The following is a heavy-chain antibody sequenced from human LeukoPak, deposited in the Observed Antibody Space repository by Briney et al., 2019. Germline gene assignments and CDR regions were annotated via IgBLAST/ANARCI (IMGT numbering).Heavy chain of an antibody. V-gene: IGHV1-69*13. CDR2: ITPIFGTA. CDR1: GYTFTSYA. Sequence: SVKVSCKASGYTFTSYAMNWVRQAPGQGLEWMGGITPIFGTANYAQKFQGRVTITADESTSTAYMELNSLRPEDTAVYYCTKGSGSGNFRDHWGQGTLVIVSS. CDR3: TKGSGSGNFRDH. D-gene: IGHD3-10*01. J-gene: IGHJ4*02.